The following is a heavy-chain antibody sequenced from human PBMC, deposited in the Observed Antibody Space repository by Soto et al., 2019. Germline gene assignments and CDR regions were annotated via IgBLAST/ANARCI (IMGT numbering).Heavy chain of an antibody. J-gene: IGHJ5*02. CDR2: FDPEDGET. D-gene: IGHD3-10*01. CDR1: GYTLTELS. Sequence: ASVKVSCKVSGYTLTELSMHWVRQAPGKGLEWMGGFDPEDGETIYAQKFQGRVTMTEDTSTDTAYMELSSLRSEDTAVYYCATLLPKEIYYGSVSFDPWGQGTLVTVSS. CDR3: ATLLPKEIYYGSVSFDP. V-gene: IGHV1-24*01.